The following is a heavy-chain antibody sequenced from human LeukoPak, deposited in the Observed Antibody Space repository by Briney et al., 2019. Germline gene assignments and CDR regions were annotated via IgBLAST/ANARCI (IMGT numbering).Heavy chain of an antibody. CDR2: IIPIFGTA. J-gene: IGHJ3*02. D-gene: IGHD2-2*01. V-gene: IGHV1-69*05. CDR1: GGTFSSYA. CDR3: AREPYQLHGDAFDI. Sequence: SVKVSCKASGGTFSSYAISWVRQAPGQGLEWMGRIIPIFGTANYAQKFQGRVTITTDESTSTAYMELSSLRSEDTAVYYCAREPYQLHGDAFDIWGEGTMVTVSS.